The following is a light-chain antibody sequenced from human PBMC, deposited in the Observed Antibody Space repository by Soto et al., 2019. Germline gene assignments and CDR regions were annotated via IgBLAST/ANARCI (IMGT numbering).Light chain of an antibody. J-gene: IGLJ3*02. CDR1: SSNIGSNI. Sequence: QAVVTQPPSASGTPGQRVTISCSGSSSNIGSNIVNWYQHLPGTAPKLLIYTNNQRPSGVPDRFSDSKSGTSASLAISGLQSEDEADYYCAAWDGSLQTWVFGGGTKLTVL. CDR3: AAWDGSLQTWV. V-gene: IGLV1-44*01. CDR2: TNN.